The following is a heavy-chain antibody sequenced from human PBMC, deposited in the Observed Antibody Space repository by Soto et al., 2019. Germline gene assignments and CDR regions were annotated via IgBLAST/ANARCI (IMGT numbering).Heavy chain of an antibody. J-gene: IGHJ6*02. CDR2: IYYSGST. CDR3: ARHVRDTAMIYYYYYGMDV. CDR1: GGSISSSSYY. Sequence: ETLSLTCTVSGGSISSSSYYWGWIRQPPGKGLEWIGSIYYSGSTYYNPSLKSRVTISVDTSKNQFSLKLSSVTAADTAVYYCARHVRDTAMIYYYYYGMDVWGQGTKV. D-gene: IGHD5-18*01. V-gene: IGHV4-39*01.